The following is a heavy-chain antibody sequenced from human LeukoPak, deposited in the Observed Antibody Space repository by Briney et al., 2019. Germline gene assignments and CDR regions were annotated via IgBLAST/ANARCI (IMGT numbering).Heavy chain of an antibody. CDR2: IGSGGSGGT. Sequence: GGSLRLSCAASGFTFSSYSMSWVRQVPGKGLEWVSVIGSGGSGGTSYADSVKGRFTISRDNSKNTLYLQMNSLRAEDTAVYYCAKDQGSIRLWFREEALYFDYWGQGTLVTVSS. V-gene: IGHV3-23*01. CDR1: GFTFSSYS. D-gene: IGHD3-10*01. CDR3: AKDQGSIRLWFREEALYFDY. J-gene: IGHJ4*02.